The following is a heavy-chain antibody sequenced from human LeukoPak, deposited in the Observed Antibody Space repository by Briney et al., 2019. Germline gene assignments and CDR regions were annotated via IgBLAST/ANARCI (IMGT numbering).Heavy chain of an antibody. CDR3: AKGGAKLYYYYYYYMDV. J-gene: IGHJ6*03. CDR1: GFTFSSYA. Sequence: HAGGSLRLSCAASGFTFSSYAMSWVRQAPGKGLEWVSAISGSGGSTYYADSVKGRFTISRDNSKNTLYLQMNSLRAEDTAVYYCAKGGAKLYYYYYYYMDVWGKGTTVTVSS. CDR2: ISGSGGST. D-gene: IGHD4/OR15-4a*01. V-gene: IGHV3-23*01.